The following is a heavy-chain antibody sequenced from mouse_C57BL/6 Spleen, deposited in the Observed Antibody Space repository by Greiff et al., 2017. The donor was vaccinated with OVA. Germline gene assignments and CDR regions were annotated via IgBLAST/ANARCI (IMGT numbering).Heavy chain of an antibody. D-gene: IGHD4-1*01. J-gene: IGHJ1*03. CDR1: GFTFSDYG. CDR3: ARTWDWYFDV. V-gene: IGHV5-17*01. Sequence: EVKLVESGGGLVKPGGSLKLSCAASGFTFSDYGMHWVRQAPEKGLEWVAYISSGSSTIYYADTVKGRFTISRDNAKNTLFLQMTSLRSEDTAMYYCARTWDWYFDVWGTGTTVTVSS. CDR2: ISSGSSTI.